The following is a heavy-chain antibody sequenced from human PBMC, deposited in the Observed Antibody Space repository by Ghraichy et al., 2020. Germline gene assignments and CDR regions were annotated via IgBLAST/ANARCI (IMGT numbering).Heavy chain of an antibody. CDR3: ATVGVGATYPYYYDY. Sequence: ASVKVSCKVSGYTLTELSMHWVRQAPGKGLEWMGGFDPEDGETIHAQKFQGRVTMTEDTPTDTAYMELSSLRSEDTAVYYCATVGVGATYPYYYDYWGQGTLVTVSS. CDR1: GYTLTELS. D-gene: IGHD1-26*01. CDR2: FDPEDGET. J-gene: IGHJ4*02. V-gene: IGHV1-24*01.